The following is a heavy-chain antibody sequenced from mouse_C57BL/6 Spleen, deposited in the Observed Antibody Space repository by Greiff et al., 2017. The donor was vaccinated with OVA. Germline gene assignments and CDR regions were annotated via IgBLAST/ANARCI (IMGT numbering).Heavy chain of an antibody. V-gene: IGHV1-78*01. Sequence: VKLMESDAELVKPGASVKISCKVSGYTFTDHTIHWMKQRPEQGLEWIGYIYPRDGSTKYNEKFKGKATLTADKSSSTAYMQLNSLTSEDSAVYFCARESSSYPYYYAMDYWGQGTSVTVSS. D-gene: IGHD1-1*01. CDR2: IYPRDGST. J-gene: IGHJ4*01. CDR3: ARESSSYPYYYAMDY. CDR1: GYTFTDHT.